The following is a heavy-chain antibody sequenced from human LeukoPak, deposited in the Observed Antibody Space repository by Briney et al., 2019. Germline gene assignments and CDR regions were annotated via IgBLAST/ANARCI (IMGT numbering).Heavy chain of an antibody. CDR2: FSAYNGNT. J-gene: IGHJ6*03. D-gene: IGHD3-10*01. Sequence: ASVKVSCKASGYTFTNYDISWVRQAPGQGLEWMGWFSAYNGNTNYAQKLQGRVTMTTDTSTNTAYMELRSLRSDDTAVYYCARRTMVRGPYYYYYMDVWGKGTTVTISS. CDR1: GYTFTNYD. CDR3: ARRTMVRGPYYYYYMDV. V-gene: IGHV1-18*01.